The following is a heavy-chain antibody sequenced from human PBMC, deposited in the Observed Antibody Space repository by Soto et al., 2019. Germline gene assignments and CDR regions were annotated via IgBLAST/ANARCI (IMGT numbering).Heavy chain of an antibody. CDR2: INPNSGGT. D-gene: IGHD6-13*01. V-gene: IGHV1-2*04. CDR1: GNTLTGYY. J-gene: IGHJ4*02. Sequence: GASVKVSCKASGNTLTGYYMHWVRQAPGQGLEWMGWINPNSGGTNYAQKFQGWVTMTGDTSISTAYMELSRLRSDDTAVYYCARGPYSSSWPILSYYFDYWGQGTLVTVSS. CDR3: ARGPYSSSWPILSYYFDY.